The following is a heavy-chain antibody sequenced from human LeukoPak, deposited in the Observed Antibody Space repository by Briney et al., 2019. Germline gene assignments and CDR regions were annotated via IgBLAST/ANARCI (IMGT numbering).Heavy chain of an antibody. V-gene: IGHV7-4-1*02. CDR3: ARGFIAAAGTFLFGY. Sequence: ASVKVSCKASGYTFTSYAMNWVRQAPGQGLEWIGWINTNTGNPTYAQGFTGRFVFSLDTSVSTAYLQISSLKAEDTAVYYCARGFIAAAGTFLFGYWGQGTLVTVSS. CDR1: GYTFTSYA. D-gene: IGHD6-13*01. CDR2: INTNTGNP. J-gene: IGHJ4*02.